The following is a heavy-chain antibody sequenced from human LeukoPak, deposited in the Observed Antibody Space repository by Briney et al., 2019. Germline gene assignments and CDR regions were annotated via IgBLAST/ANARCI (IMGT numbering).Heavy chain of an antibody. V-gene: IGHV1-2*02. CDR2: INPKSGGT. Sequence: AAVKVSCKASGYTFTGYYMHWVRQAPGQGLEWVGWINPKSGGTNYAQKFQGRVTMTSDTSITTVYMELSRLRSGDTAVYYCARRVFSGWGYYFDYWGQGTLVTVSS. D-gene: IGHD6-19*01. CDR3: ARRVFSGWGYYFDY. CDR1: GYTFTGYY. J-gene: IGHJ4*02.